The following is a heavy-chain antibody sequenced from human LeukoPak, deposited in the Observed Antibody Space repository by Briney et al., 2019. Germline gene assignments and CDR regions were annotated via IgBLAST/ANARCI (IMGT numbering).Heavy chain of an antibody. CDR1: GCSFTSYW. Sequence: GESLKISCKGIGCSFTSYWIGCVRQMPGKGLEWMGIIYPGDSDTRYSPSFQGQVTISADKSISTAYLQWSSLKASDTAMYYCARGLSPIVVVPASFDPWGQGTLVTVSS. CDR2: IYPGDSDT. CDR3: ARGLSPIVVVPASFDP. D-gene: IGHD2-2*01. V-gene: IGHV5-51*01. J-gene: IGHJ5*02.